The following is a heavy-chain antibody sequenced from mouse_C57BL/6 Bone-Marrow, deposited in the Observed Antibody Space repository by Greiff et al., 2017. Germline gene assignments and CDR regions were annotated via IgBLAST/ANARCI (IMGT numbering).Heavy chain of an antibody. J-gene: IGHJ3*01. Sequence: QVQLQQPGAELVKPGASVKMSCKASGYTFTSYWITWVKQRPGQGLEWIGDIYPGRGGTKYNEKFKSKATLTVDKPSSTAYMQLSSLTSEDSAVYYCAREGTAWFAYWGQGTLVTVSA. CDR2: IYPGRGGT. V-gene: IGHV1-55*01. CDR1: GYTFTSYW. D-gene: IGHD3-3*01. CDR3: AREGTAWFAY.